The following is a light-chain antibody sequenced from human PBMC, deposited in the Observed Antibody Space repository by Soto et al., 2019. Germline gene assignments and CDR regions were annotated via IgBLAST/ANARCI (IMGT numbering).Light chain of an antibody. Sequence: IVLTQSPGTVSLSPGERATLSCRASQSVSNNYLAWYQQKPGQAPRLLIYGASNRATGIPDRFSGSGSGTDFTLTISRLEPEDFAVYYCQQYGSSGTFGQGTKVEIK. J-gene: IGKJ1*01. CDR3: QQYGSSGT. CDR2: GAS. V-gene: IGKV3-20*01. CDR1: QSVSNNY.